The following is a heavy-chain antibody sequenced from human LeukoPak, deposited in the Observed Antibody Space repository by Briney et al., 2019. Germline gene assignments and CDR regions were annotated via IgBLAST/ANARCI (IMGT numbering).Heavy chain of an antibody. J-gene: IGHJ3*02. CDR1: GGSISSGGYS. CDR3: ARMKIETYYYDSSGPGDAFDI. V-gene: IGHV4-30-2*01. CDR2: IYHSGST. Sequence: ASETLSLTCAVSGGSISSGGYSWSWIRQPPGKGLEWIGYIYHSGSTYYNPSLKSRVTISVVRSKNQFSLKLSSVTAADTAVYYCARMKIETYYYDSSGPGDAFDIWGQGTTVTVSS. D-gene: IGHD3-22*01.